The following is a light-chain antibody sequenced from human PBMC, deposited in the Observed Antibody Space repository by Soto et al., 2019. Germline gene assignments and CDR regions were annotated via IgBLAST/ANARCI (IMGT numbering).Light chain of an antibody. V-gene: IGLV2-14*01. CDR1: SSDVGGYNY. CDR3: SSYTSSSTPYV. J-gene: IGLJ1*01. Sequence: QSALTQPASVSGSPGQSITISCTGTSSDVGGYNYVSWYQQHPGKAPKLMIHEVSKRPSGVSNRFSGSKSGNTASLTISGLQAEDEADYYCSSYTSSSTPYVFGTGTKVTVL. CDR2: EVS.